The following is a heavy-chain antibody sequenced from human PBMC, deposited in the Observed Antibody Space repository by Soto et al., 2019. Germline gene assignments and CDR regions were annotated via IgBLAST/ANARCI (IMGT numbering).Heavy chain of an antibody. J-gene: IGHJ3*02. CDR2: IYYSGST. CDR1: GGSISSGGYY. CDR3: ARAQKYYDILTGYYCGAFDI. D-gene: IGHD3-9*01. Sequence: SETLSLTCTVSGGSISSGGYYWSWIRQHPGKGLEWIGYIYYSGSTYYNPSLKSRVTISVDTSKDQFSLKLSSVTAADTAVYYCARAQKYYDILTGYYCGAFDIWGQGTMVTVSS. V-gene: IGHV4-31*03.